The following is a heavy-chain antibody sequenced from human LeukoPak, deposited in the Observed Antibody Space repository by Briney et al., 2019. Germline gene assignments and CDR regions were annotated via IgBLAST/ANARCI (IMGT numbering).Heavy chain of an antibody. J-gene: IGHJ4*02. CDR2: MNPNSGNT. CDR1: GYTFTSYD. V-gene: IGHV1-8*01. CDR3: ARGPLSKWELRASLTKGTTNRDY. D-gene: IGHD1-26*01. Sequence: GSVKVSCKASGYTFTSYDINWVRQATGQGLEWMGWMNPNSGNTGYAQKFQGRVTMTRNTSISTAYMELSSLRSEDTAVYYCARGPLSKWELRASLTKGTTNRDYWGQGTLVTVSS.